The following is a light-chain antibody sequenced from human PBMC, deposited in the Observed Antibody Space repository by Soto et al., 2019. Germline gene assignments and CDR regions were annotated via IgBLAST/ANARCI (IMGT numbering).Light chain of an antibody. J-gene: IGKJ5*01. Sequence: DIQMTQSPYSLSAAVGDRVTIACRASQNINTYLNWYQQKPGKAPKLLMFDAASLQSGVPSRFSGSGSGTDFTLTISSLQPEDFATYYCQQSYSTSITFGQGTRLEIK. V-gene: IGKV1-39*01. CDR1: QNINTY. CDR3: QQSYSTSIT. CDR2: DAA.